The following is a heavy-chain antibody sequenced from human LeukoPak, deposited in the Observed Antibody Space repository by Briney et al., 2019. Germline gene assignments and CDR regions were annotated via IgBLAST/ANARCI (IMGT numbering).Heavy chain of an antibody. CDR3: AKVATPGYCSSTSCYALRYYYYMDV. CDR2: ISGSGGST. J-gene: IGHJ6*03. V-gene: IGHV3-23*01. CDR1: GFTFSSYG. D-gene: IGHD2-2*01. Sequence: PGGSLRLSCAASGFTFSSYGMSWVRQAPGKGLEGVSAISGSGGSTYYADSVKGRFTISRDNSKNTLYLQMNSLRAEDTAVYYCAKVATPGYCSSTSCYALRYYYYMDVWGKGTTVTISS.